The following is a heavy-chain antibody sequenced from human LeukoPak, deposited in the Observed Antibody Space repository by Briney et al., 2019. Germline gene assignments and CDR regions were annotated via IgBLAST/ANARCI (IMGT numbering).Heavy chain of an antibody. D-gene: IGHD5-18*01. V-gene: IGHV3-23*01. J-gene: IGHJ3*02. CDR1: GFTFSSYA. Sequence: GGSLRLSCAASGFTFSSYAMSWVRQAPGKGLEWVSAISGSGGSTYYADSVKGRFTISRDNSKNTLYLQMNSLRAEDTAVYYCATLRLNTAMVTDAFDIWGQGTMVTVSS. CDR2: ISGSGGST. CDR3: ATLRLNTAMVTDAFDI.